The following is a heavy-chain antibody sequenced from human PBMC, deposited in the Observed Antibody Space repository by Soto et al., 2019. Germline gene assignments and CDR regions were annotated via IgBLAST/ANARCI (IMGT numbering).Heavy chain of an antibody. J-gene: IGHJ4*02. CDR1: GDSINNYY. CDR3: AKYRRTEAEGFTLDY. CDR2: IYYTGST. V-gene: IGHV4-59*01. D-gene: IGHD6-13*01. Sequence: ASETLSLTCTVSGDSINNYYWSWIRQPPGKRLEWIGYIYYTGSTTYNPSLESRVTMSVDTSKNQFSLKLSSVNAADTAVHYCAKYRRTEAEGFTLDYWGRGTLVTVSS.